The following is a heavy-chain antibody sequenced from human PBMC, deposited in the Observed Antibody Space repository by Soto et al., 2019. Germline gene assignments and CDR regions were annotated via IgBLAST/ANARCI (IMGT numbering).Heavy chain of an antibody. CDR2: ISYDGSNK. V-gene: IGHV3-30*18. D-gene: IGHD4-17*01. CDR1: GFTFSSYG. J-gene: IGHJ4*02. CDR3: AKPDYGDYVYYFDY. Sequence: GGSLRLSCAASGFTFSSYGMHWVRQAPGKGLEWVAVISYDGSNKYYADSVKGRFTISRDNSKNTLYLQMNSLRAEDTAVYYCAKPDYGDYVYYFDYWGQGTLVTVSS.